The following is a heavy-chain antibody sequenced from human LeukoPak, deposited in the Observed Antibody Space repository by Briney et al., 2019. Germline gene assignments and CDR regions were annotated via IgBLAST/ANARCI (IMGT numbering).Heavy chain of an antibody. CDR3: ARVGVSGRIAAAGTHFQH. D-gene: IGHD6-13*01. J-gene: IGHJ1*01. V-gene: IGHV1-46*01. CDR1: GYTFTSYY. CDR2: INPSGCST. Sequence: ASVKVSCKASGYTFTSYYMHWVRQAPGQGLEWMGIINPSGCSTSYAQKFQGRVTMTRDTSTSTVYMELSSLRSEDTAVYYCARVGVSGRIAAAGTHFQHWGQGTLVTVSS.